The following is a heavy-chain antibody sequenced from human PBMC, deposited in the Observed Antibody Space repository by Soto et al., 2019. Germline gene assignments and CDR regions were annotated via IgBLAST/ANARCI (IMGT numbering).Heavy chain of an antibody. J-gene: IGHJ4*02. V-gene: IGHV1-46*03. CDR1: GYTFTDYY. CDR2: INPNGGTT. CDR3: ARDQANTCWSYY. D-gene: IGHD6-13*01. Sequence: QVQLVQSGAEVKKPGASVKVSCKASGYTFTDYYIHWVRQAPGQGLEWVGKINPNGGTTSYAQKFQGGVFATGETSTSTVYLELNSLRSEDTAFYYCARDQANTCWSYYWGQGTLVSVSS.